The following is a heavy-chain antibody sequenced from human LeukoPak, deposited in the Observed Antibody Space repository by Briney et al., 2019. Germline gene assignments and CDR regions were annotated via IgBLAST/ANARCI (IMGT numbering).Heavy chain of an antibody. CDR2: ISGSGGST. CDR3: AKDLKTMVRVYGY. D-gene: IGHD3-10*01. Sequence: GGTLRLSCAASGFTFSSYGMSWVRQAPGKGLEWVSAISGSGGSTYYADSVKGRFTISRDNSKNTLYLQMNSLRAEDTAVYYCAKDLKTMVRVYGYWGQGTLVTVSS. J-gene: IGHJ4*02. V-gene: IGHV3-23*01. CDR1: GFTFSSYG.